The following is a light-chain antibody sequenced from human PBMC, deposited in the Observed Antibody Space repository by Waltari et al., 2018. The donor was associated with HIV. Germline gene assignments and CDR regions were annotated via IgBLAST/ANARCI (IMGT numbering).Light chain of an antibody. CDR2: WAS. V-gene: IGKV4-1*01. J-gene: IGKJ4*01. CDR1: QSVFYSSNNKNY. CDR3: QQYYTLRST. Sequence: DIVMTQSPDSVAVSLGERATINCRSSQSVFYSSNNKNYLAWYQQKPGQSPKLLIYWASTRESGVPDRFSGSGSGTDFTLTISSLQAEDVAVYYCQQYYTLRSTFGGGTKIEI.